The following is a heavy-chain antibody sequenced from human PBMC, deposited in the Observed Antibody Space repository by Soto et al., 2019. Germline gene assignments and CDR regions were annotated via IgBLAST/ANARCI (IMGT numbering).Heavy chain of an antibody. Sequence: ASVKVSCKVSGYALTELSMHWVRQAPGKGLEWMGGFDPEDGETIYAQKFQGRVTMTEDTSTDTAYMELSSLRSEDTAVYYCATDKGYCSGGSCYSFDYWGQGTLVTVSS. V-gene: IGHV1-24*01. D-gene: IGHD2-15*01. CDR3: ATDKGYCSGGSCYSFDY. J-gene: IGHJ4*02. CDR2: FDPEDGET. CDR1: GYALTELS.